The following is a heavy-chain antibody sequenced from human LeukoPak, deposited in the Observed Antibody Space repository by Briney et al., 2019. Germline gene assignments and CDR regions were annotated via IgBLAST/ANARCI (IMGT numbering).Heavy chain of an antibody. D-gene: IGHD3-22*01. CDR2: INPNSGGT. Sequence: ASVKVSCKASGYTFTGYYMHWVRQAPGQGLEWMGWINPNSGGTNYAQKFQGRVTMTRDTSISTAYMELSRLRSDDTAVYYCARWYYDSNGTMGYWGQGTLVTVSS. CDR3: ARWYYDSNGTMGY. V-gene: IGHV1-2*02. J-gene: IGHJ4*02. CDR1: GYTFTGYY.